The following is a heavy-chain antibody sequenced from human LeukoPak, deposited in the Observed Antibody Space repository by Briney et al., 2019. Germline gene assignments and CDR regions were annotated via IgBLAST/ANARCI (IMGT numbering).Heavy chain of an antibody. CDR1: GFTVSSNY. CDR2: IYDDGTT. CDR3: ARSNCNSCYLGVWYYFDY. J-gene: IGHJ4*02. Sequence: GGSLRLSCAVSGFTVSSNYMSWVRQAPGKGVEWVSVIYDDGTTYYAGSVKGRFTISRDSSKNTLFLQMNSLRAEDTAVYYCARSNCNSCYLGVWYYFDYWGQGTLVTVSS. D-gene: IGHD1/OR15-1a*01. V-gene: IGHV3-66*01.